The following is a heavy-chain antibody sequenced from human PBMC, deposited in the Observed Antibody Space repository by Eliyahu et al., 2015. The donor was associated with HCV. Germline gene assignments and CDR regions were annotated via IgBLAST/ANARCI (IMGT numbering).Heavy chain of an antibody. D-gene: IGHD2-2*01. CDR3: AKGRTVQLLQAFDY. J-gene: IGHJ4*02. CDR2: ISYDGSNK. V-gene: IGHV3-30*18. Sequence: QVQLVESGGGVVQPGRSLRLSCAASGFTFSSYGMHWVRQAPGKGLEWVAVISYDGSNKYYADSVKGXFTISRDNSKNTLYLQMNSLRAEDTAVYYCAKGRTVQLLQAFDYWGQGTLVTVSS. CDR1: GFTFSSYG.